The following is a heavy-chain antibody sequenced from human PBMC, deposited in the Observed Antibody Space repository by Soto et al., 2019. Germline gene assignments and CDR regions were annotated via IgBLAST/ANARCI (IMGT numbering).Heavy chain of an antibody. V-gene: IGHV1-18*01. CDR1: GYTFTSYG. CDR2: ISAYNGNT. Sequence: ASVKVSCKASGYTFTSYGISWVRQAPGQGLEWMGWISAYNGNTNYAQKLQGRVTMTTDTSTSTAYMELRSLRSDDTAVYYCARGGFYDFWSGYLCSHYCCQGPLGTLS. J-gene: IGHJ4*02. CDR3: ARGGFYDFWSGYLCSHY. D-gene: IGHD3-3*01.